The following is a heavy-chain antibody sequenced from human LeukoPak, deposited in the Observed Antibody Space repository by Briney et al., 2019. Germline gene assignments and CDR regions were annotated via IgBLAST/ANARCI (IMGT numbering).Heavy chain of an antibody. CDR1: GFTFSSYW. CDR3: VRDITAFDY. Sequence: PGGSLRLSCAASGFTFSSYWMSWVRQAPGKGLEWVANIKPDGSEKYYVDSVKGRFTISRDNAKNSLYLQMNSLRAEDTAVYCCVRDITAFDYWGQGILVTVSS. J-gene: IGHJ4*02. V-gene: IGHV3-7*05. D-gene: IGHD1-14*01. CDR2: IKPDGSEK.